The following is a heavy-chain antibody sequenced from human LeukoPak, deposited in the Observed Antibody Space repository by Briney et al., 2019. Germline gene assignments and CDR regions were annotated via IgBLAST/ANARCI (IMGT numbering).Heavy chain of an antibody. CDR1: GFTFSSYW. D-gene: IGHD2-2*01. J-gene: IGHJ4*02. CDR3: ARAYQLLWPSDY. Sequence: PGGSLRLSCAASGFTFSSYWMHWVRQAPGKGLVLVSRVNSDGSSTSYADSVKGRFTISRDNAKNTLYLQMNSLRAEDTAVYYCARAYQLLWPSDYWGQGTLVTVSS. CDR2: VNSDGSST. V-gene: IGHV3-74*01.